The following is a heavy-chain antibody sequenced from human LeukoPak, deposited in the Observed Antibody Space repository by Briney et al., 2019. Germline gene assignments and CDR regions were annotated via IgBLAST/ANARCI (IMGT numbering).Heavy chain of an antibody. Sequence: PGGSLRLSCAASGFTFSSYWMSWVRQAPGKGLEWVANIKQDGSEKYYVDSVKGRFTISRDSAKNSLYLQMNSLRAEDTAVYYCARDDSSGYYDYWGQGTLVTVSS. V-gene: IGHV3-7*01. CDR1: GFTFSSYW. CDR3: ARDDSSGYYDY. CDR2: IKQDGSEK. D-gene: IGHD3-22*01. J-gene: IGHJ4*02.